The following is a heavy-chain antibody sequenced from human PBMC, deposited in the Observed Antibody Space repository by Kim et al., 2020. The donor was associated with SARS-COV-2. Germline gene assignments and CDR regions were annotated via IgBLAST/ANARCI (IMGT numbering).Heavy chain of an antibody. CDR3: ARDLAIFGVVLRGGMDV. V-gene: IGHV4-31*03. CDR2: IYYSGST. J-gene: IGHJ6*02. Sequence: SETLSLTCTVSGGSISSGGYYWSWIRQHPGKGLEWIGYIYYSGSTYYNPSLKSRVTISVDTSKNQFSLKLSSVTAADTAVYYCARDLAIFGVVLRGGMDVWGQGTTVTVSS. CDR1: GGSISSGGYY. D-gene: IGHD3-3*01.